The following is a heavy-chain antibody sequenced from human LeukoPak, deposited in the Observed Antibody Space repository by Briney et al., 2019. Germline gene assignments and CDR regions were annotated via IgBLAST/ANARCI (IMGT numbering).Heavy chain of an antibody. V-gene: IGHV3-23*01. J-gene: IGHJ3*02. CDR2: ISGSGGST. D-gene: IGHD5-18*01. Sequence: GGSLRLSCAASGFTFSSYAMSWVRQASGKGLEWVSAISGSGGSTYYADSAKGRFTISRDNSKNTLYLQMNSLRAEDTAVYYCAKEYSPMGSYGAFDIWGQGTMVTVSS. CDR1: GFTFSSYA. CDR3: AKEYSPMGSYGAFDI.